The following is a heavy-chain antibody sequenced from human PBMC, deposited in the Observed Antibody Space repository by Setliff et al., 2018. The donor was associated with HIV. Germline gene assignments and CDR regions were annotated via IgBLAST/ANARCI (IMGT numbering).Heavy chain of an antibody. CDR1: GGSISSYY. Sequence: PSETLSLTCTVSGGSISSYYWSWIRQPPGKGLEWIGYIYTSGSTNYNPSLKSRVTISVDTSKNQFSLKLSSVTAADTAVYYYASLRSYYFDYWGQGTLVTVSS. CDR3: ASLRSYYFDY. CDR2: IYTSGST. D-gene: IGHD3-16*02. V-gene: IGHV4-59*01. J-gene: IGHJ4*02.